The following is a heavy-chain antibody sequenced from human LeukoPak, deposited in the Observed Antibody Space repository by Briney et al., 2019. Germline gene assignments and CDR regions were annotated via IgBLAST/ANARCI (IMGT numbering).Heavy chain of an antibody. CDR2: ISNSSSTI. D-gene: IGHD3-10*01. V-gene: IGHV3-48*02. Sequence: GGSLRLSCAASGFTFSSYSMNWVRQAPGKGLEWVSYISNSSSTIYYADSVKGRFTISRDNAKNSLYLQMNSLRDEDTAVYYCARDLSTMVRGAISLGFDVWGQGTTVTVSS. CDR1: GFTFSSYS. CDR3: ARDLSTMVRGAISLGFDV. J-gene: IGHJ6*02.